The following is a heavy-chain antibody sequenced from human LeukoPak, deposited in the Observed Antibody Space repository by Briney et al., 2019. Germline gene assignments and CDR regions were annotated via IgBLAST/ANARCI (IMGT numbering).Heavy chain of an antibody. CDR1: GFTFSSYS. Sequence: PGGSLRLSCAVSGFTFSSYSMNWVRQAPGKGLEWVSAISGSGGSTYYADSVKGRFTISRDNSKNTLYLQMNSLRAEDTAVYYCAKDLGIAVAGGPVDYWGQGTLVTVSS. J-gene: IGHJ4*02. CDR2: ISGSGGST. CDR3: AKDLGIAVAGGPVDY. D-gene: IGHD6-19*01. V-gene: IGHV3-23*01.